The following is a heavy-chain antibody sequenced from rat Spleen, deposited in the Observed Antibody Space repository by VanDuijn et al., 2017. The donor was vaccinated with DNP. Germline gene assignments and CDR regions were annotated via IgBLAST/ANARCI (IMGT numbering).Heavy chain of an antibody. Sequence: EVQLVESGGGLVQPGRSLKLSCAASGFTFSNYDMAWVRQAPTKGLEWVASISPSGGSTYYRDSVKGRFTVSRDNAKSTLYLQMDSLRSEDTATYYCARGEEYYGYNVMDAWGQGASVTVSS. V-gene: IGHV5-25*01. CDR2: ISPSGGST. D-gene: IGHD1-7*01. CDR3: ARGEEYYGYNVMDA. J-gene: IGHJ4*01. CDR1: GFTFSNYD.